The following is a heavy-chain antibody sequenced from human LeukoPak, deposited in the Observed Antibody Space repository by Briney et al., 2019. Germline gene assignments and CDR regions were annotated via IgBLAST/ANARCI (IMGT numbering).Heavy chain of an antibody. Sequence: ASVKVSCKASGYTFTGYYMHWVRQAPGQGLERMGWINPNSGGTNYAQKFQGRVTMTRDTSISTAYMELSRLRSDDTAVYYCARDFLGEAAATFDYWGQGTLVTVSS. CDR3: ARDFLGEAAATFDY. D-gene: IGHD3-16*01. V-gene: IGHV1-2*02. CDR2: INPNSGGT. J-gene: IGHJ4*02. CDR1: GYTFTGYY.